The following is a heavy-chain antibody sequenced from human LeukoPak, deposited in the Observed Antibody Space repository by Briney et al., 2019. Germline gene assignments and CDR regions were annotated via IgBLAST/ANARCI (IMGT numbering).Heavy chain of an antibody. V-gene: IGHV3-48*04. CDR2: ISSSSTI. Sequence: GGSLRLSCAASGFTFSSYSMNWVRQAPGKGLEWVSYISSSSTIYYADSVKGRFTISRDNAKNSLYLQMNSLRAEDTAVYYCASWEGYSYGTTFDYWGQGTLVTVSS. J-gene: IGHJ4*02. CDR3: ASWEGYSYGTTFDY. D-gene: IGHD5-18*01. CDR1: GFTFSSYS.